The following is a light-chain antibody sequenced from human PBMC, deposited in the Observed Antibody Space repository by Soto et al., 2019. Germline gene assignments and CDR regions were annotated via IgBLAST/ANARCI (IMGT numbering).Light chain of an antibody. Sequence: QSALTQPASVSGSPGQSITISCTGTSSDVGGYNYVSWYQQHPGKAPKLMIYDVSNRPSGVSNRFSGSKSGNTASLTISGLQAEDEADYYCSSYTSSNWVFGRGTKLTVL. J-gene: IGLJ3*02. CDR3: SSYTSSNWV. V-gene: IGLV2-14*01. CDR1: SSDVGGYNY. CDR2: DVS.